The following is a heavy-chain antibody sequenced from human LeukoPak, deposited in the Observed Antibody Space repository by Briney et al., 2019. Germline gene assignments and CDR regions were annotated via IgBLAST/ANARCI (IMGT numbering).Heavy chain of an antibody. CDR2: IYYSGST. Sequence: KPSETLSLTCTVSGGSISSSSYYWGWIRQPPGKGLEWIGSIYYSGSTYYNPSLKSRVTISVDTSKNQFSLKLTSVTAADTAVYFCARELSPPDNFFDPWGQGTLVAVSS. D-gene: IGHD2-15*01. CDR3: ARELSPPDNFFDP. J-gene: IGHJ5*02. CDR1: GGSISSSSYY. V-gene: IGHV4-39*07.